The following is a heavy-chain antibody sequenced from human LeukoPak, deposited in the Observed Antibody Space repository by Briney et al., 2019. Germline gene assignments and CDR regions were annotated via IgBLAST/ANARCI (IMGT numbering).Heavy chain of an antibody. J-gene: IGHJ5*02. D-gene: IGHD6-19*01. CDR1: GGSISSYF. CDR3: ARDGDSSGWYPFDP. Sequence: PSETLSLTCTVSGGSISSYFWTWNRQPAGKGLEWIGRIYTSGSTDYNPSLKSRVTISVDTSKNQFSLKLSSVTAADTAVYYCARDGDSSGWYPFDPWGQGTLVTVSS. CDR2: IYTSGST. V-gene: IGHV4-4*07.